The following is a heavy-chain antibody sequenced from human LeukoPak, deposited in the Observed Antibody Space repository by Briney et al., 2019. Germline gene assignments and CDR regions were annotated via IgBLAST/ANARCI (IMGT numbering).Heavy chain of an antibody. CDR2: ISSSSSYI. V-gene: IGHV3-21*01. CDR1: GFTFSSYS. CDR3: ARDLVAAAGNEGFDY. Sequence: GGSLRLSCAASGFTFSSYSMNWVRQAPGKGLEWVSSISSSSSYIYYADSVKGRFTISRDNAKNSLYLQMNSLRAEDTAVYYFARDLVAAAGNEGFDYWGQGTLVTVSS. D-gene: IGHD6-13*01. J-gene: IGHJ4*02.